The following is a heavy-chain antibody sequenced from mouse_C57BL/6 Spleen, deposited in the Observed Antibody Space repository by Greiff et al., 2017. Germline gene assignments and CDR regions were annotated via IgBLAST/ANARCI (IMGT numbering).Heavy chain of an antibody. CDR3: ARGPLYGYAYAMDY. J-gene: IGHJ4*01. V-gene: IGHV14-3*01. D-gene: IGHD2-2*01. CDR2: IDPANGNT. Sequence: EVQLQQSVAELVKPGASVKLSCTASGFNIKNTYMHWVKQRPVQGLEWIGRIDPANGNTNYAPKFQGKATITADTSPNTAYLQLSSLTSEDTAIYYCARGPLYGYAYAMDYWGQGTSVTVSS. CDR1: GFNIKNTY.